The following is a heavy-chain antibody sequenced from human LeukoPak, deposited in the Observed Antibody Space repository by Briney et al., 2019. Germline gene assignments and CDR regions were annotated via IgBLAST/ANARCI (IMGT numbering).Heavy chain of an antibody. V-gene: IGHV4-4*07. CDR3: ARDMNRYYYGSGSPGGWFDP. J-gene: IGHJ5*02. D-gene: IGHD3-10*01. Sequence: SETLSLTCTVSGGSISSYYWSWIRQPAGKGLEWIGRIYTSGSTNYNPPLKSRVTMSVDTSKNQFSLKLSSVTAADTAVYYCARDMNRYYYGSGSPGGWFDPWGQGTLVTVSS. CDR2: IYTSGST. CDR1: GGSISSYY.